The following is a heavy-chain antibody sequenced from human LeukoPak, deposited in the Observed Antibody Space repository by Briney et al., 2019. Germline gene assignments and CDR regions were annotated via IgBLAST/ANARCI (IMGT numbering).Heavy chain of an antibody. CDR3: ARIKYYYGSADY. CDR1: GYTFTSYG. J-gene: IGHJ4*02. CDR2: INPNSGGT. Sequence: ASVKVSCKASGYTFTSYGITWVRQAPGQGLEWMGWINPNSGGTNYAQKFQGRVTMTRDTSISTAYMELSRLRSDDTAVYYCARIKYYYGSADYWGQGTLVTVSS. V-gene: IGHV1-2*02. D-gene: IGHD3-10*01.